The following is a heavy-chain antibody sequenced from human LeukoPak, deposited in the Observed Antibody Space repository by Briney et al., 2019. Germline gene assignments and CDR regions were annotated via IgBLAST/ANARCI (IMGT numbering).Heavy chain of an antibody. V-gene: IGHV3-74*01. CDR2: LSSDGRRT. D-gene: IGHD5-12*01. J-gene: IGHJ6*03. CDR3: VREVEVGPATMGAYYYYYMHV. CDR1: GCTITKRR. Sequence: GGSLRLSCAASGCTITKRRMHWDRQAPGKGLVWVSRLSSDGRRTDYAASVKGRFTISRDNAKNTLFLQMNSLRPDDTAVYSCVREVEVGPATMGAYYYYYMHVWGKGTTVTVSS.